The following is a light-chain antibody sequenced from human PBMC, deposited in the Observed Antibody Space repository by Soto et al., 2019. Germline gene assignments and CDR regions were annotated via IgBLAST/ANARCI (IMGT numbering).Light chain of an antibody. CDR2: SNN. CDR1: SSNIGSNS. J-gene: IGLJ1*01. V-gene: IGLV1-44*01. CDR3: AEWDDSLNGREV. Sequence: QSVVAQPPSAPGPPGQRVTISCSGSSSNIGSNSVNWYQQRPGAATRPLIYSNNQRPSGVPDRFSGSKSGTSASLAISGLQPEDEADYYCAEWDDSLNGREVFGTGTKVTVL.